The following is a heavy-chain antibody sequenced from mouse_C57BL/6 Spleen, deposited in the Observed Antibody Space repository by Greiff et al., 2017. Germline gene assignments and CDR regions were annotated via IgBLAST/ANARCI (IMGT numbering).Heavy chain of an antibody. Sequence: VQLQQSGPELVKPGDSVKISCKASGYSFTGYFMNWVMQSHGQSLEWIGRINPYNGDTFYNQKFKGKATLTVDKSSSTAHMELRSLTSEDSAVXYCARATTVYFDVWGTGTTVTVSS. V-gene: IGHV1-20*01. CDR2: INPYNGDT. J-gene: IGHJ1*03. D-gene: IGHD1-1*01. CDR3: ARATTVYFDV. CDR1: GYSFTGYF.